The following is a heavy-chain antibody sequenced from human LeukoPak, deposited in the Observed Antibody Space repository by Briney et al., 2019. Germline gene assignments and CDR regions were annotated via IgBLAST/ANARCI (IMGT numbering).Heavy chain of an antibody. CDR3: ARDFAAMIDY. CDR1: RFTFSNYG. D-gene: IGHD2-2*01. V-gene: IGHV3-33*01. CDR2: IWYDGSNK. J-gene: IGHJ4*02. Sequence: GGSLRLSCVASRFTFSNYGMHWVRQAPGKGPEWVALIWYDGSNKYCADSVKGRFTISRDNSENTLYLQMNSLRAEDTAMYYCARDFAAMIDYWGQGTLVTVSS.